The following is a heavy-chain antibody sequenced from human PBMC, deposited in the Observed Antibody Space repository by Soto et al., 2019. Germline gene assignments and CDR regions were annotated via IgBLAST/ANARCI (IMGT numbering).Heavy chain of an antibody. CDR2: IHYSGST. D-gene: IGHD6-19*01. CDR1: GGSISRYY. V-gene: IGHV4-59*01. CDR3: AIVPAVSSTIPSLWFDP. J-gene: IGHJ5*02. Sequence: SETLSLTCNVSGGSISRYYWSWIRQPPGKGLEWIGYIHYSGSTKYNPSLKSRVTISVDTSKNQFSLKLTSVTAADTAVYFCAIVPAVSSTIPSLWFDPWGQGTLVTVSS.